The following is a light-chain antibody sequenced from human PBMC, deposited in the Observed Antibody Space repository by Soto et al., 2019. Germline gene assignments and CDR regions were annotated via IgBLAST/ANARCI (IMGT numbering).Light chain of an antibody. Sequence: IQMTQSPSSVSASVGHRVTITCRASQDISAWVAWYQQKPGKAPKLLIYSASNLQSGVPSRFSGSGSGTDFTLTISSVQPEDFATYYCQQAHSFPRTFGQGTKVDI. CDR3: QQAHSFPRT. J-gene: IGKJ1*01. V-gene: IGKV1-12*01. CDR1: QDISAW. CDR2: SAS.